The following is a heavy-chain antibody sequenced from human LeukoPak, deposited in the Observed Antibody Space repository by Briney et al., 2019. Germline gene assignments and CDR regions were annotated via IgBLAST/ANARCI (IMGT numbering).Heavy chain of an antibody. CDR1: GGSFSGYY. V-gene: IGHV4-34*01. CDR3: ARGRGYSYGRFDY. J-gene: IGHJ4*02. D-gene: IGHD5-18*01. CDR2: INHSGST. Sequence: SETLSLTCAVYGGSFSGYYWSWIRQPPGKGLEWIGEINHSGSTNSNPSLKSRVTISVDTSKNQFSLKLSSVTAADTAVYYCARGRGYSYGRFDYWGQGALVTVSS.